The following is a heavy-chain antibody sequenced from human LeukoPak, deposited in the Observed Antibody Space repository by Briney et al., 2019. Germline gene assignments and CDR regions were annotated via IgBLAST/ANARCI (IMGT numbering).Heavy chain of an antibody. CDR3: ASSTEYCSGGSCYADISNWFDP. D-gene: IGHD2-15*01. J-gene: IGHJ5*02. CDR1: GFTFSSYA. CDR2: ISGSGGST. V-gene: IGHV3-23*01. Sequence: PGGSLRLSCAASGFTFSSYAMSWVRQAPGKGLEWVSAISGSGGSTYYADSVKGRFTISRDNSKNTLYLQMNSLRAEDTAVYYCASSTEYCSGGSCYADISNWFDPWGQGTLVTVSS.